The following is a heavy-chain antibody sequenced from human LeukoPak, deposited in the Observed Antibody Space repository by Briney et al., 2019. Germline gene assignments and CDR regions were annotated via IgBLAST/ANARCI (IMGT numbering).Heavy chain of an antibody. CDR1: GFTFSSYG. D-gene: IGHD1-26*01. CDR3: TKVPQSGSHFFDY. Sequence: PGKSLRLSCAASGFTFSSYGMHWVRQAPGKGLEWVAVISYDGSNKNYADSVKGRFTISRDNSKNTLYLQMNSLRAEDTAVYHCTKVPQSGSHFFDYWGQGTLVTVSS. V-gene: IGHV3-30*18. CDR2: ISYDGSNK. J-gene: IGHJ4*02.